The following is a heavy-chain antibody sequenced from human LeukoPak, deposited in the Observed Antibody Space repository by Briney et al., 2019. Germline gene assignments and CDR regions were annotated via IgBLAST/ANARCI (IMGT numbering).Heavy chain of an antibody. V-gene: IGHV4-38-2*02. D-gene: IGHD1-26*01. J-gene: IGHJ4*02. Sequence: SETLSLTCTVSGYSISSGYYWGWIRQPPGKGLEWIGSICHSGSTYYNPSLKSRVTISVDTSKNQFSLKLSSVTAADTAVYYCARLNYYGFDYWGQGTLVTFSS. CDR2: ICHSGST. CDR1: GYSISSGYY. CDR3: ARLNYYGFDY.